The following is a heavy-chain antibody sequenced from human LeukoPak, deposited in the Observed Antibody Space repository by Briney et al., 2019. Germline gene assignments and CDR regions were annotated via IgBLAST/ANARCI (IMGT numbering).Heavy chain of an antibody. V-gene: IGHV3-20*04. CDR3: SRAPRGTVLDFDY. CDR2: INWNAGST. D-gene: IGHD3-10*01. J-gene: IGHJ4*02. CDR1: GFTFYDYG. Sequence: GGSLRLSCAASGFTFYDYGMSWVRQAPGKGLEWVSGINWNAGSTGYADSVKGRFTISRDNAKNSLYLHMNSLRVEDTALYYCSRAPRGTVLDFDYWGQGTLVTVSS.